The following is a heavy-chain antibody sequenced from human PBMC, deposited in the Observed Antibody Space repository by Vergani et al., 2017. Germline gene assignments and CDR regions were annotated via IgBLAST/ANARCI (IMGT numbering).Heavy chain of an antibody. CDR1: GGSINPSSSF. Sequence: QLQLQESGPGLVKPSETLSLICTVSGGSINPSSSFWGWIRQSPGKGLEWIGYIYHSGSPFYNPSLKSRFTISIDTSRNRFSLRLPSVTAADTAVYYCTRQPQEGASGPPSVPTWGQGISVIVSS. J-gene: IGHJ4*02. V-gene: IGHV4-39*01. D-gene: IGHD5-12*01. CDR3: TRQPQEGASGPPSVPT. CDR2: IYHSGSP.